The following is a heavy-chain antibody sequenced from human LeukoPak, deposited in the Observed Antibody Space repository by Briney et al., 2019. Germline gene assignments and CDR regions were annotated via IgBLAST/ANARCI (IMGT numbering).Heavy chain of an antibody. D-gene: IGHD6-19*01. CDR1: GGSISSYY. CDR2: VYYSGST. V-gene: IGHV4-59*01. J-gene: IGHJ4*02. Sequence: SETLSLTCTVSGGSISSYYWSWIRQPPGKGLEWIGYVYYSGSTNYNPSLKSRVTISVDTSNNQFSLKLSSVTAADTAVYYCARMLRQWLIGGFGYWGQGTLVTVSS. CDR3: ARMLRQWLIGGFGY.